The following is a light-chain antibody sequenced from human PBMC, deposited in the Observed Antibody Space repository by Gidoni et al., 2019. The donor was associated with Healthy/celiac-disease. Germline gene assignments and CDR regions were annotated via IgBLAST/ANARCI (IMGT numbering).Light chain of an antibody. CDR1: QDISNY. CDR2: DAS. CDR3: QQYDNLPPGT. Sequence: DLQITQSPSSLSASVGDRVTITCQASQDISNYLNWYQQKPGKAPKLLIYDASNLETGVPSRFSGSGSGTDFTFTISSLQPEDIATYYCQQYDNLPPGTFGPGTKVDIK. J-gene: IGKJ3*01. V-gene: IGKV1-33*01.